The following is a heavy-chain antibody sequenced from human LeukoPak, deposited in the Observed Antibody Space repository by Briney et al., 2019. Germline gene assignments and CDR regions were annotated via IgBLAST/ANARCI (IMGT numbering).Heavy chain of an antibody. CDR2: TRNKANSYTT. V-gene: IGHV3-72*01. J-gene: IGHJ4*02. D-gene: IGHD3-9*01. CDR1: GFTFSDHY. CDR3: TTITYDILTGYYLD. Sequence: GGSLRLSCVASGFTFSDHYMDWVRQAPGRGLEWVGRTRNKANSYTTEYAASVKGRFTISRDDSKDTLYLQINSLKTEDTAVYYCTTITYDILTGYYLDWGQGTLVTVSS.